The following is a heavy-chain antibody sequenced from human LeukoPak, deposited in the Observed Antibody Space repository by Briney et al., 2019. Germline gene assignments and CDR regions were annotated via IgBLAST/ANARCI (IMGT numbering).Heavy chain of an antibody. J-gene: IGHJ4*02. CDR1: GFTFSTYW. Sequence: GGSLRLSCAASGFTFSTYWMHWVRQAPGKGLVLVSRIKSDGRSTSYADSVKGRFTISRDNARNTLFLQMNSLRAEDTAVYYCARYYYDSSRGAYWGQGTLVTVSS. CDR3: ARYYYDSSRGAY. CDR2: IKSDGRST. V-gene: IGHV3-74*01. D-gene: IGHD3-22*01.